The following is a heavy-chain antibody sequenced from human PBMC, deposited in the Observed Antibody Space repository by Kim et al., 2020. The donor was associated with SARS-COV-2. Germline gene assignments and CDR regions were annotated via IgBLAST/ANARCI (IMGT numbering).Heavy chain of an antibody. J-gene: IGHJ4*02. D-gene: IGHD6-13*01. V-gene: IGHV3-21*01. CDR3: ARAPRAAGSVHLFDY. CDR2: ISSSSSYI. Sequence: GGSLRLSCAASGFTFSSYSMNWVRQAPGKGLEWVSSISSSSSYIYYADSVKGRFTISRDNAKNSLYLQMNSLRAEDTAVYYCARAPRAAGSVHLFDYWGQGALITVSS. CDR1: GFTFSSYS.